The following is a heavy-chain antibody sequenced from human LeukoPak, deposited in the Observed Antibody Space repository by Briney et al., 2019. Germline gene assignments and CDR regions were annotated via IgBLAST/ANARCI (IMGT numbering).Heavy chain of an antibody. Sequence: GGSLRLSCAASGFTFSGYAMSWVRQAPGKGLEWVSAISGSGGSTYYADSVKGRFTISRDNSKNTLYLQMNSLRAEDTAVYYCAKVPAMVSNYYYGMDVWGQGTTVTVSS. D-gene: IGHD5-18*01. CDR1: GFTFSGYA. CDR2: ISGSGGST. J-gene: IGHJ6*02. V-gene: IGHV3-23*01. CDR3: AKVPAMVSNYYYGMDV.